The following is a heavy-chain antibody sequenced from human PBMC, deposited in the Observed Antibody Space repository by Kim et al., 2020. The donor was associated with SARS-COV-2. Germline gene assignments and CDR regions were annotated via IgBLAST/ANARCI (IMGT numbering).Heavy chain of an antibody. J-gene: IGHJ4*02. V-gene: IGHV3-23*01. D-gene: IGHD3-10*01. CDR3: AKDGLTMVRGQPFDY. Sequence: DHVKGRFTISRDNSKNTLYLQMNSLRAEDTAVYYCAKDGLTMVRGQPFDYWGQGTLVTVSS.